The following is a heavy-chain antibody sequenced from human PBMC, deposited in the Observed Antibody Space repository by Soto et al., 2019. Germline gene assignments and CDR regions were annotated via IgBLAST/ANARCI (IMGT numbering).Heavy chain of an antibody. J-gene: IGHJ6*02. CDR1: GGTFSSYA. Sequence: QVQLVQSGAEVKKPGSSVKVSCKASGGTFSSYAISWVRQAPGQGLEWMGGIIPISGTANYVQRLQGRVTITADESKRTASMELSSLRSEDTAVYYCARSQGSSTSLEIYYYYYYGMDVWGQGTTVTVSS. CDR3: ARSQGSSTSLEIYYYYYYGMDV. CDR2: IIPISGTA. D-gene: IGHD2-2*01. V-gene: IGHV1-69*01.